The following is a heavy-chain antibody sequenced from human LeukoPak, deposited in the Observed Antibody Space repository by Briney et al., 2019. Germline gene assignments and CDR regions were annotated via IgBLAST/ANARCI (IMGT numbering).Heavy chain of an antibody. CDR3: ARGGFSSLQLDAFHI. Sequence: GESLKISCKGSGYSFTSYWIGWVRQMPGKGLEWMGIIYPGDSDTRYSPSFQGQVTISADKSISTAYLQWSSLKASDTAMYYCARGGFSSLQLDAFHIWGQGTMVTVSS. V-gene: IGHV5-51*01. CDR2: IYPGDSDT. CDR1: GYSFTSYW. J-gene: IGHJ3*02. D-gene: IGHD2-2*03.